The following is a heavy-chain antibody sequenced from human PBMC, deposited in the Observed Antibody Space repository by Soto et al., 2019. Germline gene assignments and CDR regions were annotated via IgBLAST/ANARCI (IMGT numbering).Heavy chain of an antibody. CDR1: GFTFNTYW. D-gene: IGHD6-25*01. Sequence: EVQLVESGGDLVQPGGSLRLSCVASGFTFNTYWMSWVRQAPGKGLEWVANIKEDGSDKYYVDSVKGRFTISRDNAKNLLYLQMNLRGAGDTAMYYCARFTRGSSVDYWGQGTLVTVSS. V-gene: IGHV3-7*01. J-gene: IGHJ4*02. CDR3: ARFTRGSSVDY. CDR2: IKEDGSDK.